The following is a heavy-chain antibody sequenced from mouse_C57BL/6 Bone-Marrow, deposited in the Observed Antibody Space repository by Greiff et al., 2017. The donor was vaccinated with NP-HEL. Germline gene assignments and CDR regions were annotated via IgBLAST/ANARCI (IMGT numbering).Heavy chain of an antibody. CDR2: ISDGGSYT. CDR3: ARATYYYGSRFAY. V-gene: IGHV5-4*03. CDR1: GFTFSSYA. Sequence: EVMLVESGGGLVKPGGSLKLSCAASGFTFSSYAMSWVRQTPEKRLEWVATISDGGSYTYYPDNVKGRFTISRDNAKNNLYLQMSHLKSEDTAMYYCARATYYYGSRFAYWGQGTLVTVSA. J-gene: IGHJ3*01. D-gene: IGHD1-1*01.